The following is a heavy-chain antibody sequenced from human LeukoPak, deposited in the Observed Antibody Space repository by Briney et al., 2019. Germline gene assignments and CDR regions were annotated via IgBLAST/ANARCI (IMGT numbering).Heavy chain of an antibody. CDR3: VRGTSGYYGMDV. CDR1: GFTFSSYD. CDR2: IGTAGDT. D-gene: IGHD3-10*01. Sequence: GGSLRLSCAASGFTFSSYDMHWVRQATGKGLEWVSAIGTAGDTYYPGSVKGRFTISRENAKNSLYLQMNSLRAEDTAVYYSVRGTSGYYGMDVWGQGTTVTVSS. J-gene: IGHJ6*02. V-gene: IGHV3-13*01.